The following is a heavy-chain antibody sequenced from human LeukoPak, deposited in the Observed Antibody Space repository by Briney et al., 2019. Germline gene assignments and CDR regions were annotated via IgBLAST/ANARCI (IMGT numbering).Heavy chain of an antibody. V-gene: IGHV3-23*01. J-gene: IGHJ4*02. CDR1: GFTFSDYA. CDR2: IFGYGGST. Sequence: GGSLRLSCVASGFTFSDYAMSWVRQAPGKGLEWVSTIFGYGGSTYYADSVEDRFTISRDNAKNTVYLQLNSLRAEDTAVYYCAKMAGYNSRFDYWGQGTLVTVSS. CDR3: AKMAGYNSRFDY. D-gene: IGHD5-18*01.